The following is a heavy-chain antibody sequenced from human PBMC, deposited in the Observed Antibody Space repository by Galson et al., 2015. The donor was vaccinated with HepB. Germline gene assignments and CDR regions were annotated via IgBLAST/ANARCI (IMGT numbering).Heavy chain of an antibody. CDR1: GFSLSTSGVG. Sequence: PALVKPTQTPTLTCTFSGFSLSTSGVGVGWIRQPPGKALEWLALIYWDDDKRYRPSLKSRLTITKDTPKNKVDLTMTNMDPVDTATNYCAPRRALTGPTRRGGPDDYWGQGTLVTVSS. CDR3: APRRALTGPTRRGGPDDY. D-gene: IGHD1/OR15-1a*01. V-gene: IGHV2-5*02. CDR2: IYWDDDK. J-gene: IGHJ4*02.